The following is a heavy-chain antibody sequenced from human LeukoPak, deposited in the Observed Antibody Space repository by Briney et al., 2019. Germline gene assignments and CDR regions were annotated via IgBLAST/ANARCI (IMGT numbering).Heavy chain of an antibody. CDR3: ARGGSSGWASQYSFDY. D-gene: IGHD6-19*01. Sequence: PSGTLSLTCAVSGGSIISTNWWNWVRQFPRKGLEWIGEIYHSGSTNYNPSLKSRVTISVDKSKNQFSLKLNSVTAADTAVYHCARGGSSGWASQYSFDYWGQGTLVTVSS. V-gene: IGHV4-4*02. CDR2: IYHSGST. CDR1: GGSIISTNW. J-gene: IGHJ4*02.